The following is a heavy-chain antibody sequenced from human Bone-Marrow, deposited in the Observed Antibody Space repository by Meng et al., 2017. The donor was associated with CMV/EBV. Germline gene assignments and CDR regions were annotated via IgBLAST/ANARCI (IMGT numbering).Heavy chain of an antibody. CDR3: ARDLASFRSSTTGGYFDY. V-gene: IGHV4-39*07. D-gene: IGHD2-2*01. Sequence: SETLSLTCTVSGGSISSSSYYWGWIRQPPGKGLEWIGSIYYSGSTYYNPSLKSRVTISVDTSKNQFSLKLSSVTAADTAVYYCARDLASFRSSTTGGYFDYWGQGTLVTVSS. CDR1: GGSISSSSYY. CDR2: IYYSGST. J-gene: IGHJ4*02.